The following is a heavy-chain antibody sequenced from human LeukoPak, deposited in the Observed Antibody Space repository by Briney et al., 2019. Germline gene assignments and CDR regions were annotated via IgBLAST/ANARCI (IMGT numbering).Heavy chain of an antibody. J-gene: IGHJ4*02. CDR1: GFTFSSSS. D-gene: IGHD3-22*01. CDR3: ARDPKTYYYDSSGYYFDY. Sequence: GGSLRLSCAASGFTFSSSSMNSVRQAPGKGLEWVSSISSSSSYIYYADSVKGRFTISRDNAKNSLYLQMNSLRAEDTAVYYCARDPKTYYYDSSGYYFDYWGQGTLVTVSS. CDR2: ISSSSSYI. V-gene: IGHV3-21*01.